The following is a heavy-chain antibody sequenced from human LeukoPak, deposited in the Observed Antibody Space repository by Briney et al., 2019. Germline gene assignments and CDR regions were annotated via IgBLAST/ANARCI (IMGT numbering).Heavy chain of an antibody. D-gene: IGHD6-13*01. V-gene: IGHV3-64D*06. Sequence: QPGGSLRLSCSASGFTFNSYAMHWARQAPGKGLEYVSAISSNGGSTYYADSAKGRFTISRDNTKNTLYLQMSSLRAEDTGVYYCVKGSLAAAGAFDYWGQGTLVTVSS. CDR3: VKGSLAAAGAFDY. CDR1: GFTFNSYA. J-gene: IGHJ4*02. CDR2: ISSNGGST.